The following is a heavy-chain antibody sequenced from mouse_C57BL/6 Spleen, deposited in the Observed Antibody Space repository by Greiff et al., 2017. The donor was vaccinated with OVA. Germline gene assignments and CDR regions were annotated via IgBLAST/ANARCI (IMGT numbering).Heavy chain of an antibody. CDR1: GYTFTDYY. D-gene: IGHD1-1*01. V-gene: IGHV1-26*01. CDR3: VKRYGSSYAMDY. Sequence: EVQLQQSGPELVKPGASVKISCKASGYTFTDYYMNWVKQSHGKSLEWIGDINPNNGGTSYNQKFKGKATLTVDKSSSTAYMELRSLTSEDSAVYYCVKRYGSSYAMDYWGQGTSVTVSS. CDR2: INPNNGGT. J-gene: IGHJ4*01.